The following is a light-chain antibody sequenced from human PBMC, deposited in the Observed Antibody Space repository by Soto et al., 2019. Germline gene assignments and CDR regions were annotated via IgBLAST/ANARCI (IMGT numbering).Light chain of an antibody. CDR2: DAS. V-gene: IGKV1-5*01. CDR1: QSISSW. J-gene: IGKJ1*01. CDR3: QQYNSYSRWT. Sequence: IQITQSPSSRSASVVDRVTITFRASQSISSWLAWYQQKPGKAPKLLIYDASSLESGVPSRFSGSGSGTEFTLTISSLQPDDFATYYCQQYNSYSRWTFGQGTKVDIK.